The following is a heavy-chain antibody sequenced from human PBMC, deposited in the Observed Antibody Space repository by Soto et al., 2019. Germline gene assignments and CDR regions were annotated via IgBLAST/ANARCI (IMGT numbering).Heavy chain of an antibody. CDR1: GFTFSNSW. CDR3: ARWAGWFDP. J-gene: IGHJ5*02. Sequence: GSLRLSCAASGFTFSNSWMHWVRQAPGKGLVWVSRINGDGSSTTYADSVKGRFTISRDNAKNTLYLQMNSLRVEDTAVYYCARWAGWFDPWGQGTLVTVSS. V-gene: IGHV3-74*01. CDR2: INGDGSST.